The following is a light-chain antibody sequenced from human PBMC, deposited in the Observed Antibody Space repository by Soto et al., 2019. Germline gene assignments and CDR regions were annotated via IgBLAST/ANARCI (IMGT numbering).Light chain of an antibody. CDR2: LNSDGSH. CDR3: QTWGTGIQV. Sequence: QLVLTQSPSASASLGAWVKLTCTLSSGHSSYAIAWHQQQPEKGPRYLMKLNSDGSHSKGDGIPDRFSGSSSGAERYLVISSLQSEDEADYYCQTWGTGIQVFGGGTKLTVL. CDR1: SGHSSYA. J-gene: IGLJ2*01. V-gene: IGLV4-69*01.